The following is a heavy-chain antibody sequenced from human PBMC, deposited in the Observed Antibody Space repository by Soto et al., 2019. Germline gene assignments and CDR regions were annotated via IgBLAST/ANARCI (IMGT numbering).Heavy chain of an antibody. CDR3: ARGLNDFWSGYYRSYYYYRMDV. CDR1: GYTFSAYY. Sequence: ASVKVSCKASGYTFSAYYLHWVRQAPGQGLEWMGWINPNSGGTNYAQKFQGRVTMTRDTSISTAYMELSRLRSDDTAVYYCARGLNDFWSGYYRSYYYYRMDVWGQGTTVTVSS. D-gene: IGHD3-3*01. J-gene: IGHJ6*02. CDR2: INPNSGGT. V-gene: IGHV1-2*02.